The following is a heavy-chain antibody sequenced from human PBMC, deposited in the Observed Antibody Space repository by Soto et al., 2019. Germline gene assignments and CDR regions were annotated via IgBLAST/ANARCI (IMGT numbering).Heavy chain of an antibody. CDR1: GFTFSSYG. J-gene: IGHJ4*02. D-gene: IGHD3-16*01. CDR2: MSNDGVNK. Sequence: QLVESGGGVVQPGRSLRLSCAASGFTFSSYGLHWVRQAPGKGLEWVAVMSNDGVNKYYADSVRGRFTISRDNTKNSLFLQLNNLRTEDTAVYYCAKDKDDFVWGSYDCWGQGTLVIVSS. CDR3: AKDKDDFVWGSYDC. V-gene: IGHV3-30*18.